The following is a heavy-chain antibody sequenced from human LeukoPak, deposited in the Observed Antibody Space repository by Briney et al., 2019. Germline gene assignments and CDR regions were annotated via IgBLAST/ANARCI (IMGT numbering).Heavy chain of an antibody. CDR2: IWYDGSNK. J-gene: IGHJ3*02. D-gene: IGHD4-17*01. V-gene: IGHV3-33*01. CDR3: ARDLFSPFVTTSLGSAFDI. CDR1: GFIFSSYG. Sequence: GGSLRLSCAASGFIFSSYGMHWVRQAPGKGLEWVAVIWYDGSNKYYADSVKGRFTISRDNSKNTLYLQVNSLRAEDTAVYYCARDLFSPFVTTSLGSAFDIWGQGTMVTVSS.